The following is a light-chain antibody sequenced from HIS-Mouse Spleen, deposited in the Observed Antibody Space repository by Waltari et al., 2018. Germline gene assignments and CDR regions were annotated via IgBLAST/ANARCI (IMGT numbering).Light chain of an antibody. V-gene: IGKV3-11*01. CDR3: QQRSNWPIFT. Sequence: EIVLTQSPATLSLSPGERATLSCRASQRVSSYLAWYQQKPGQAPRLLIYDASNSATGIPARFSGSGSGTDFTLTISSLEPEDFAVYYCQQRSNWPIFTFGPGTKVDIK. CDR1: QRVSSY. CDR2: DAS. J-gene: IGKJ3*01.